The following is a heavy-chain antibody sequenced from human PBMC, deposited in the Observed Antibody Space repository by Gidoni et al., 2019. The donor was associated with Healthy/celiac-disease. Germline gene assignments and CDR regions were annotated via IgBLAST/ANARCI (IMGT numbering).Heavy chain of an antibody. J-gene: IGHJ5*02. D-gene: IGHD6-13*01. CDR2: ISYDGSNK. V-gene: IGHV3-30-3*01. Sequence: QVQLVESGGGVVQPGRSLRLSCAASGFTFSSYAMHWVRQAPGKGLEWVAVISYDGSNKYYADSVKGRFTISRDNSKNTLYLQMNSLRAEDTAVYYCARDLAQQLESWFDPWGQGTLVTVSS. CDR1: GFTFSSYA. CDR3: ARDLAQQLESWFDP.